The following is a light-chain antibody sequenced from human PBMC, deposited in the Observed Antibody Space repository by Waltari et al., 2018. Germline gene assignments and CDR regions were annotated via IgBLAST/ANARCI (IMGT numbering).Light chain of an antibody. V-gene: IGKV4-1*01. J-gene: IGKJ1*01. CDR3: QQYYNPPTWT. Sequence: DIVMTQAPDSLAVSRGDRSTINVNSSHSVLNKSNNKNYLAWYPQKLGQTHKRLILWASTRAYGVPDRFSGSGSGTDFTLTIRSLQAEDVAVYYCQQYYNPPTWTFGQGTKVEIK. CDR2: WAS. CDR1: HSVLNKSNNKNY.